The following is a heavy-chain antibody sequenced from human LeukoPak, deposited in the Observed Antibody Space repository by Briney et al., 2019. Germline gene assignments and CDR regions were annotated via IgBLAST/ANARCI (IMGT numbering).Heavy chain of an antibody. CDR1: GGSFSGYY. CDR2: INHSGST. D-gene: IGHD3-10*01. V-gene: IGHV4-34*01. Sequence: SETLSLTCAVYGGSFSGYYWSWIRQPPGKGLEWIGKINHSGSTNYNPSLKSRVTISVDTSKNQFSLKLSSVTAADTAVYYCARGGIRGVIKSYFDYWGQGTLVTVSS. CDR3: ARGGIRGVIKSYFDY. J-gene: IGHJ4*02.